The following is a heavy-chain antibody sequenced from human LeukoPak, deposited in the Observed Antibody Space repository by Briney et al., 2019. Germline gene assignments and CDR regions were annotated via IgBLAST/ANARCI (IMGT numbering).Heavy chain of an antibody. D-gene: IGHD3-10*01. CDR3: ANEYGSGSSHFDY. V-gene: IGHV3-30*18. CDR1: GFIFSNYG. CDR2: ISYDGGNK. J-gene: IGHJ4*02. Sequence: PGGSLRLSCAASGFIFSNYGVHWVRQAPGKGLEWVAVISYDGGNKYYADSVKGRFTVSRDNSKNTLYLQMNSLRAEDTAVYYCANEYGSGSSHFDYWGQGTLVTVSS.